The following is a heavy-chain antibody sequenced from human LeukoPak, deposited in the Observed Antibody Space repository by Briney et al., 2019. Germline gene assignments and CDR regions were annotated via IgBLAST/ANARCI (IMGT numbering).Heavy chain of an antibody. CDR1: GYTFTIYG. CDR3: ARDLVGATRSRYFDY. Sequence: ASVTVSCKASGYTFTIYGISWVRQAPGQGLEWMGWISAYNGNTNYAQKLQGRVTMTTDTSTSTAYMELRSLRSDDTAVYYCARDLVGATRSRYFDYWGQGTLVTVSS. CDR2: ISAYNGNT. J-gene: IGHJ4*02. V-gene: IGHV1-18*01. D-gene: IGHD1-26*01.